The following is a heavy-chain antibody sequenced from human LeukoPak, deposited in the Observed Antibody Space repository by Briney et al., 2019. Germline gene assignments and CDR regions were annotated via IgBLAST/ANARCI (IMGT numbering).Heavy chain of an antibody. V-gene: IGHV1-24*01. J-gene: IGHJ5*02. CDR1: GYTLTELS. D-gene: IGHD2-8*01. Sequence: GASVKVSCKVSGYTLTELSMHWVRQAPGKGLEWMGGFDPEDGETIYAQKFQGRVTMTEDTSTDTAYMELSSLRSEDTAVYYCATLCTNGVCYWFDPWGQGTLVTDSS. CDR2: FDPEDGET. CDR3: ATLCTNGVCYWFDP.